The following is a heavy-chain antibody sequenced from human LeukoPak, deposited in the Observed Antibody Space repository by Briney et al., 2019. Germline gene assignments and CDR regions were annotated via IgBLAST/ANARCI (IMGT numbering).Heavy chain of an antibody. CDR1: GFTFSSYA. CDR3: ARWKYYASGSYRASDY. J-gene: IGHJ4*02. CDR2: ISVSGSRI. D-gene: IGHD3-10*01. V-gene: IGHV3-23*01. Sequence: GGSLRLSCAASGFTFSSYAMSWVRQAPGKGLEWVSDISVSGSRIYYADSVKGRFTISRDNSKNTLYLQMNSLRAEDTAVYYCARWKYYASGSYRASDYWGQGTLVTVSS.